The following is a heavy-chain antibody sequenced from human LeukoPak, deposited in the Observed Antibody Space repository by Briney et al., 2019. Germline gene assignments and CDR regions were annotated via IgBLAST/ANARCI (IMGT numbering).Heavy chain of an antibody. Sequence: TGGSLRLSCAASVFTLSINYMSGVRQAPGGGLEWVSDIYSGGSTYYADSVKGRFTISRDNSKNTLYLQMNSLRAEDTAVYYCARDTRGGSYGYYYYYCMDVWGQGTTVTVSS. J-gene: IGHJ6*02. CDR2: IYSGGST. CDR1: VFTLSINY. V-gene: IGHV3-53*01. D-gene: IGHD1-26*01. CDR3: ARDTRGGSYGYYYYYCMDV.